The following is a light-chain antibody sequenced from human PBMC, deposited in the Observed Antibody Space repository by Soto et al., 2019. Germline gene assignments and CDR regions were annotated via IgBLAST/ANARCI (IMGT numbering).Light chain of an antibody. Sequence: DIQMTQSPSSVSASVGDRVTITCRASQAIDSWLAWYQQKPGEAPKLLIFTGYLLHSGVPPRFSGSGSGTDFTLTISSLQPEDFATYYCHQTLSFPPTFGQGTKV. CDR2: TGY. CDR3: HQTLSFPPT. V-gene: IGKV1-12*01. CDR1: QAIDSW. J-gene: IGKJ1*01.